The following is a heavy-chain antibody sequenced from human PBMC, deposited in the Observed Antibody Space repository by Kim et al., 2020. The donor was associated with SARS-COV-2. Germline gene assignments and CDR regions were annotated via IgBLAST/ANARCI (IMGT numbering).Heavy chain of an antibody. CDR3: VRVAYNYGRDWYFDL. Sequence: GGSLRLSCADSGITFSNYWMHWVRQVPGKGLVWVSRISSDGSNRDYADSVKGRFTISRDNAKNMLYLHMNSLRAEDTAVYYCVRVAYNYGRDWYFDLWG. CDR1: GITFSNYW. D-gene: IGHD1-1*01. CDR2: ISSDGSNR. J-gene: IGHJ2*01. V-gene: IGHV3-74*01.